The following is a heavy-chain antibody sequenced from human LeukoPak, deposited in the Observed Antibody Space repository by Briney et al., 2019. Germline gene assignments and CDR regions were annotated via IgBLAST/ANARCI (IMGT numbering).Heavy chain of an antibody. V-gene: IGHV3-21*01. D-gene: IGHD3-22*01. Sequence: GGSLRLSCVASGFTFSSHSMNWVRQAPGKGLEWVSSISSSSSYIYYADSVKGRFTISRDNAKNSLYLQMNSLRAEDTAVYYCARDPTPYYDSSGYYPDYWGQGTLVTVSS. J-gene: IGHJ4*02. CDR3: ARDPTPYYDSSGYYPDY. CDR1: GFTFSSHS. CDR2: ISSSSSYI.